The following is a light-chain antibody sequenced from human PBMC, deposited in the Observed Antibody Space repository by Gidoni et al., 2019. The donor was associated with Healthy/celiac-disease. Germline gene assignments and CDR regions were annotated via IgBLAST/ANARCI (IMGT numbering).Light chain of an antibody. CDR3: QQYNNWPPYT. Sequence: EIVMTQPPATLSVSTGERATLSCRASQSVSSNLAWYQQKPGQATRLLIYGASTMATGIQTRFSGSGSGTEFTLTISSLQSEDFAVYYCQQYNNWPPYTFXQXTKLETK. CDR2: GAS. J-gene: IGKJ2*01. CDR1: QSVSSN. V-gene: IGKV3-15*01.